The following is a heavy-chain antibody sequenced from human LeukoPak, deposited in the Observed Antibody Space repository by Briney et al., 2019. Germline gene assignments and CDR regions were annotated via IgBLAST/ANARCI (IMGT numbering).Heavy chain of an antibody. V-gene: IGHV3-33*06. Sequence: QPGRSLRLSCAASGFTFNSYGIHWVRQAPGKGLEWVAVIWHDGSNKYYADSVKGRFTISRDNSKNTLYLQMNGLRAEDTAVYYCAKAAGYSSGWPFEYWGQGTLVTVSS. CDR3: AKAAGYSSGWPFEY. D-gene: IGHD6-19*01. CDR2: IWHDGSNK. J-gene: IGHJ4*02. CDR1: GFTFNSYG.